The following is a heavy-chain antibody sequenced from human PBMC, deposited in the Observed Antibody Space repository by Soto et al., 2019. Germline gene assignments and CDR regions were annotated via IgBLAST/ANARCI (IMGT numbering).Heavy chain of an antibody. J-gene: IGHJ5*02. CDR3: ARGAYDFWSGDNWFDP. CDR2: IIPIFGTA. CDR1: GDTFSSYA. V-gene: IGHV1-69*06. Sequence: SVKVSCKASGDTFSSYAISWLRQAPGQGLEWMGGIIPIFGTANYAQKFQGRVTITADKSTSTAYMELSSLRSEDTAVYYCARGAYDFWSGDNWFDPWGQGTLVTSP. D-gene: IGHD3-3*01.